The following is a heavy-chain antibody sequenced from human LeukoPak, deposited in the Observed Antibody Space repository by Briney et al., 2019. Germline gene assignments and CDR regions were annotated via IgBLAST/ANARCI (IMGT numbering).Heavy chain of an antibody. CDR2: IIPIFGTA. J-gene: IGHJ6*03. CDR3: ARGSVGTYYYYYYMDV. Sequence: ASVKVSCKASGGAFSSYAISWVRQAPGQGLEWMGGIIPIFGTANYAQKFQGRVTITTDESTSTAYMELSSLRSEDTAVYYCARGSVGTYYYYYYMDVWGKGTTVTVSS. CDR1: GGAFSSYA. V-gene: IGHV1-69*05.